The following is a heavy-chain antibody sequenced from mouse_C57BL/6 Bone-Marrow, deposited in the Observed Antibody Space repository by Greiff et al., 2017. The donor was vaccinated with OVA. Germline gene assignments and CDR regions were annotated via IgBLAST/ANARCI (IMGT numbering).Heavy chain of an antibody. Sequence: QVQLQQPGAELVKPGASVKLSCKASGYTFTSYWITWVKQGPGQGLEWIGDIYPGSGSTNYNEKFKSKATLPVDTSSSTAYMQLSSLTSEDSAVYYCARLYYYGSRPYYYAMDYWGQGTSVTVSS. J-gene: IGHJ4*01. D-gene: IGHD1-1*01. V-gene: IGHV1-55*01. CDR2: IYPGSGST. CDR3: ARLYYYGSRPYYYAMDY. CDR1: GYTFTSYW.